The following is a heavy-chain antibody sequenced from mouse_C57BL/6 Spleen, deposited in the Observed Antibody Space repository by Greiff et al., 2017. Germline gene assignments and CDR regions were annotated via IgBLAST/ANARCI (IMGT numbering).Heavy chain of an antibody. Sequence: DVQLVESGGDLVKPGGSLKLSCAASGFTFSSYGMSWVRQTPDKRLEWVATISSGGSYTYYPDSVKGRFTISRDNAKNTLYLQMSSLKSEDTAMYYCARLNTTVYAMDYWGQGTSVTVSS. CDR1: GFTFSSYG. V-gene: IGHV5-6*01. J-gene: IGHJ4*01. CDR3: ARLNTTVYAMDY. CDR2: ISSGGSYT. D-gene: IGHD1-1*01.